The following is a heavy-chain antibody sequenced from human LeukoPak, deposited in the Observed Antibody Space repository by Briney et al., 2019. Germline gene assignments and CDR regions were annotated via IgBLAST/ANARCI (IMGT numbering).Heavy chain of an antibody. CDR1: RYTFTGYY. J-gene: IGHJ6*03. V-gene: IGHV1-2*02. CDR2: INPNSGGT. CDR3: AKEANYYYYYMDV. Sequence: ASVKVSCKASRYTFTGYYMHWVRQAPGQGLEWMGWINPNSGGTNYAQKFQGRVTMTRDTSISTAYMELSRLRSDDTAVYYCAKEANYYYYYMDVWGKGTTVTVSS.